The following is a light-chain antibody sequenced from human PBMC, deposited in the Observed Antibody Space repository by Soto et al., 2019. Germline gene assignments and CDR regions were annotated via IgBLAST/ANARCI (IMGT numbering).Light chain of an antibody. CDR1: SSDIGSYEY. J-gene: IGLJ3*02. CDR2: EVS. CDR3: SSYAGSNNLV. V-gene: IGLV2-8*01. Sequence: QAVVTQPPSASGSLGQSVTISCTGTSSDIGSYEYVSWYQQHPGKAPKFIIYEVSKRPSGVPDRFSGSKSGDTASLTVSGLQAEDEADYYCSSYAGSNNLVFGGGTQLTVL.